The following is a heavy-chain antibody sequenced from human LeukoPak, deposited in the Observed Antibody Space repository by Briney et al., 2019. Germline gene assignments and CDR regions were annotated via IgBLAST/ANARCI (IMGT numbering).Heavy chain of an antibody. CDR3: ARDPYGGYSYGYFPFAVDY. D-gene: IGHD5-18*01. CDR2: ISYDGSNK. Sequence: TGRSLRLSCAASGFTFSSYAMHWVRQAPGKGLEWVAVISYDGSNKYYADSVKGRFTISRDNSKNTLYLQMNSLRAEDTAVYYCARDPYGGYSYGYFPFAVDYWGQGTPVTVSS. CDR1: GFTFSSYA. J-gene: IGHJ4*02. V-gene: IGHV3-30-3*01.